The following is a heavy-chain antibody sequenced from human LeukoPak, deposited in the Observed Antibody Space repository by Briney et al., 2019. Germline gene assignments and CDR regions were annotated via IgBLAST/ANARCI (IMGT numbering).Heavy chain of an antibody. V-gene: IGHV3-23*01. CDR3: AKDQGGTAMVTDY. D-gene: IGHD5-18*01. J-gene: IGHJ4*02. Sequence: GGSLRLSCAASGFTFSSYALSWVRQAPGKGLEWVSAISGSGGSTYYADSVKGPFTISRDNSKNTLYLQMNSLRAEDTAVYYCAKDQGGTAMVTDYWGQGTLVTVSS. CDR2: ISGSGGST. CDR1: GFTFSSYA.